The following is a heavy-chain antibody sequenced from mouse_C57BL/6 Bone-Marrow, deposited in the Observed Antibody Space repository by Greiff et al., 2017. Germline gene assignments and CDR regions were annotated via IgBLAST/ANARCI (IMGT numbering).Heavy chain of an antibody. D-gene: IGHD1-3*01. J-gene: IGHJ3*01. CDR2: IYPGSGST. CDR1: GYTFTSYW. CDR3: ARGGISYMFFAY. V-gene: IGHV1-55*01. Sequence: VQLQQPGAELVKPGASVKMSCKASGYTFTSYWITWVKQRPGQGLEWIGDIYPGSGSTNYNEKFKSKATLTVDTSSSTAYMQLSSLTSEDSAVYYCARGGISYMFFAYWGQGTLVTVSA.